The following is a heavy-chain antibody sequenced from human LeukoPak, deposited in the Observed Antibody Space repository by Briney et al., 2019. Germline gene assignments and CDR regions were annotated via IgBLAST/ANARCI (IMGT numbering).Heavy chain of an antibody. J-gene: IGHJ3*02. CDR1: GGSISSSSYS. CDR3: ASLRRQTNAFDI. Sequence: PSETLSLTCTVSGGSISSSSYSWGWIRQPPGKGLEWIGSIYYSGSTYYNPSLKSRVTISVDTSKNQFSLKLSSVTAADTAVYYCASLRRQTNAFDIWGQGTMVTVSS. CDR2: IYYSGST. V-gene: IGHV4-39*01.